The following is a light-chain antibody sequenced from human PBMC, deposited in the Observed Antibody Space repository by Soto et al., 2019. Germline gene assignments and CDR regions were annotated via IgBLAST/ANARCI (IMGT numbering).Light chain of an antibody. CDR1: SSNIGSNT. CDR3: SAWDDRLNGYV. Sequence: QSVLTQPPSASGTPRQRVTISCSGSSSNIGSNTVNWDQQLPGTAPKLLIYSNIQRPSGVPDRFAGSKSGTSASLAISGLQSEDEADYYCSAWDDRLNGYVFGTVTKLTLL. J-gene: IGLJ1*01. V-gene: IGLV1-44*01. CDR2: SNI.